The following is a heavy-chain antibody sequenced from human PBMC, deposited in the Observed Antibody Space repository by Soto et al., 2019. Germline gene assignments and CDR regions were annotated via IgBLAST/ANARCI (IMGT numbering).Heavy chain of an antibody. CDR3: ARPYYYCGMDV. CDR2: ISQSGNT. J-gene: IGHJ6*02. Sequence: SETLSLTCAVSGGSLSSSNWWSWVRQPPGKGLEWIGEISQSGNTKYNTSLKSRLTISIDKSKNQFSLNLSSVTAADTAVYYCARPYYYCGMDVWGQGTTVTVSS. V-gene: IGHV4-4*02. CDR1: GGSLSSSNW.